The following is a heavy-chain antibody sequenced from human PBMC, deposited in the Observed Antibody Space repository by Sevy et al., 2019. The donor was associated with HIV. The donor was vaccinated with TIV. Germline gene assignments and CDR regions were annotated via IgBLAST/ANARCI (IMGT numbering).Heavy chain of an antibody. V-gene: IGHV3-30*18. CDR1: GFTFSSYG. Sequence: GGSRRLSCAASGFTFSSYGMHWVRQAPGKGLEWVAVISYDGSNKYYADSVKGRFTISRDNSKNTLYLQMNSLRAEDTAVYYCAKIRTGGGSYRFDAFDIWGQGTMVTVSS. CDR3: AKIRTGGGSYRFDAFDI. J-gene: IGHJ3*02. CDR2: ISYDGSNK. D-gene: IGHD1-26*01.